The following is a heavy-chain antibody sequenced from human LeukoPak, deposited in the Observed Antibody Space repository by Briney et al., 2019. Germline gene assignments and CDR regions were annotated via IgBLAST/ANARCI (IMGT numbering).Heavy chain of an antibody. CDR3: ASSFPGIAAAGTGFDH. V-gene: IGHV3-74*01. CDR1: GFTFSSYW. CDR2: INSDGSST. D-gene: IGHD6-13*01. Sequence: GRSLRLSCEAFGFTFSSYWMHWVRQVPGKGLVWVSRINSDGSSTSYADSVKGRFTISRDNAKNTLSLQMNSLRAEDTAVYYCASSFPGIAAAGTGFDHWGQGSLVTVSS. J-gene: IGHJ4*02.